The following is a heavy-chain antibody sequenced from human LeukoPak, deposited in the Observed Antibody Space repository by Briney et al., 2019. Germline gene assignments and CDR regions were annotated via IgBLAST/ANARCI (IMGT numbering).Heavy chain of an antibody. J-gene: IGHJ4*02. D-gene: IGHD3-10*01. CDR2: IRYDGSNK. CDR1: GFTLSSYG. CDR3: AKAPVRGVISHLDY. Sequence: GGSLRLSCAASGFTLSSYGMHWVRQAPGKGLEWVAFIRYDGSNKYYADSVKGRFTISRDNSENTLWLQMTSLRAEDTAVYYCAKAPVRGVISHLDYWGQGTLVIVSS. V-gene: IGHV3-30*02.